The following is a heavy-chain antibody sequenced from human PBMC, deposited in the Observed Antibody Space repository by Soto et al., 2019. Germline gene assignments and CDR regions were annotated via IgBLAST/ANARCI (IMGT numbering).Heavy chain of an antibody. Sequence: QVQLVESGGGVVQPGRSLRLSCAASGFTFSSYAMHWVRQAPGKGLEWVAVISYDGSNKYYADSVKGRFTISRDNSKTTLYLQMNSLRAEDTAVYYCARDKGEGGVRPTYYFDYWGQGTLVTVSS. CDR3: ARDKGEGGVRPTYYFDY. CDR1: GFTFSSYA. J-gene: IGHJ4*02. V-gene: IGHV3-30-3*01. CDR2: ISYDGSNK. D-gene: IGHD3-3*01.